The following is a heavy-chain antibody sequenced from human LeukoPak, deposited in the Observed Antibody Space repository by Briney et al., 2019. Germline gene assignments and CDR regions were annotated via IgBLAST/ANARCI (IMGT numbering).Heavy chain of an antibody. V-gene: IGHV4-30-4*01. D-gene: IGHD3-22*01. CDR1: GGSISSGDYY. Sequence: SQTLSLTRTVSGGSISSGDYYWSWIRQPPGKGLEWIGYIYYSGSTYYNPSLKSRATISVDTSKNQFSLKLSSVTAADTAVYYCARNGQDYDSSGYYRFDYWGQGTLVTVSS. CDR3: ARNGQDYDSSGYYRFDY. J-gene: IGHJ4*02. CDR2: IYYSGST.